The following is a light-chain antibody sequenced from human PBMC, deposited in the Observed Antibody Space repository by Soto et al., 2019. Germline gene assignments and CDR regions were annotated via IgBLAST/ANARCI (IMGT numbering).Light chain of an antibody. J-gene: IGKJ4*01. CDR2: GAS. CDR3: QQYTSWHTLT. Sequence: EIVLTQSPATLSVSPGERATLSCRASQSVSSNLAWFRQKPGQPPRLIIYGASSRATGIPARISGSGSGTEFTLTISSLQSEDFAVYYCQQYTSWHTLTFGGGTKVEIK. CDR1: QSVSSN. V-gene: IGKV3-15*01.